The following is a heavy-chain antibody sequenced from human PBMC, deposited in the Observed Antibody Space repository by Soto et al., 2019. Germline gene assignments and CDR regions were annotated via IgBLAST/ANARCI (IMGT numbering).Heavy chain of an antibody. Sequence: GASVKVSCKASGFTFTSSAVQWVRQARGQRLEWMGWIVVGSGNTNFAQNFQDRVTITRDMSTNTVYMELGSLRSDDTAVYDCAAGLTMRRGDPWGQGTLVTVSS. CDR2: IVVGSGNT. J-gene: IGHJ5*02. V-gene: IGHV1-58*01. CDR3: AAGLTMRRGDP. CDR1: GFTFTSSA. D-gene: IGHD3-22*01.